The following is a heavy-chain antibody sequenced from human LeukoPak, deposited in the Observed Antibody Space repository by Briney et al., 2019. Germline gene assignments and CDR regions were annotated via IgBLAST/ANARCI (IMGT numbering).Heavy chain of an antibody. V-gene: IGHV3-23*01. CDR2: ISGSGGST. J-gene: IGHJ4*02. CDR1: GFTFSSYA. Sequence: PGGSLRLSCAASGFTFSSYAMSWVRQAPGKGLEWVSAISGSGGSTYYADSVKGRFTISRDNSKNTLYLQMNSLRAEDTAVYYCAKADEIAVAGTSDYWGQGTLVTVSS. D-gene: IGHD6-19*01. CDR3: AKADEIAVAGTSDY.